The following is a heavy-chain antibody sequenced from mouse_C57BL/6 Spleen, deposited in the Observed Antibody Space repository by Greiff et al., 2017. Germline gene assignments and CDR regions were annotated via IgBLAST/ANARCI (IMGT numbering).Heavy chain of an antibody. CDR1: GYTFTSYW. CDR2: IHPNSGST. CDR3: ARDFITTVVATDFDY. J-gene: IGHJ2*01. Sequence: QVQLQQSGAELVKPGASVKLSCKASGYTFTSYWMHWVKQRPGQGLEWIGMIHPNSGSTNYNEKFKSKATLTVDKSSSTAYMQLSSLTSEDSAVYYCARDFITTVVATDFDYWGQGTTLTVSS. V-gene: IGHV1-64*01. D-gene: IGHD1-1*01.